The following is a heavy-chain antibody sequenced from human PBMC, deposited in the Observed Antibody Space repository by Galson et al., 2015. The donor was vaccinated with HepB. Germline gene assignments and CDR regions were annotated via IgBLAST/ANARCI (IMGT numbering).Heavy chain of an antibody. CDR3: ARVLGGSSTPPFH. Sequence: SLRLSCAVSGFTFSSYAMHWVRQAPGKGPEWVALIWEDGSDKYYADSVRGRFTISRDNSNKKLYLQMNSLRPEDTGLYYCARVLGGSSTPPFHWGQGTLVIVSS. J-gene: IGHJ4*02. CDR2: IWEDGSDK. CDR1: GFTFSSYA. V-gene: IGHV3-33*01. D-gene: IGHD6-13*01.